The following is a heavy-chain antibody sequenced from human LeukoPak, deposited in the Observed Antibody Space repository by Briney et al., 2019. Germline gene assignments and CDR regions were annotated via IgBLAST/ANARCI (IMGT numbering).Heavy chain of an antibody. CDR2: VYYSGST. Sequence: SETLSLTCTVSGDSLSTYYWNWIRHPPGRGLEWIGFVYYSGSTNYKPSLKSRVTISVDTSKNQFSLKLTSVTAADTAVYYCARQELWGDGHGFDIWGQGTMVTVSS. CDR1: GDSLSTYY. J-gene: IGHJ3*02. V-gene: IGHV4-59*08. CDR3: ARQELWGDGHGFDI. D-gene: IGHD3-16*01.